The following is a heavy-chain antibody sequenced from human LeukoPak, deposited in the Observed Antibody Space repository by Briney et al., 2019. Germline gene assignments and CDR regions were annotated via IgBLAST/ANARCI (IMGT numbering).Heavy chain of an antibody. CDR3: ARDNSVRDEAWWFNP. CDR1: GYTFTSNY. D-gene: IGHD5-24*01. V-gene: IGHV1-46*01. Sequence: GASVKLSCKAFGYTFTSNYMHWVRQAPGQGPEWMGVISPSGGSTTYAQKFQDRLTLTRDMSTSTDYLELSSLRSEDTAVYYCARDNSVRDEAWWFNPWGQGTLVTVSS. CDR2: ISPSGGST. J-gene: IGHJ5*02.